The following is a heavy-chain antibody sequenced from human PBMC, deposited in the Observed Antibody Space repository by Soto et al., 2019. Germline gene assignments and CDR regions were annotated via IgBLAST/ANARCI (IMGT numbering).Heavy chain of an antibody. CDR3: ARGRYCSSTSCYLYYYYYGMDV. D-gene: IGHD2-2*01. V-gene: IGHV1-69*01. Sequence: QVHLVQSGAEVKKPGSSVKVCCKASGGTFSSYAISWVRQATGQGLEWMGGIIPIFGTANYAQKFQGRVTITADESTSTAYMELSSLRSEDTAVYYCARGRYCSSTSCYLYYYYYGMDVWGQGTTVTVPS. CDR1: GGTFSSYA. CDR2: IIPIFGTA. J-gene: IGHJ6*02.